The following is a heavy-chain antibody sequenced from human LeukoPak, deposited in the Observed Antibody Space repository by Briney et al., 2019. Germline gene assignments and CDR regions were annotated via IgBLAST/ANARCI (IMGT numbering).Heavy chain of an antibody. V-gene: IGHV4-39*01. CDR1: GGSISSSSYY. Sequence: SETLSLTCSVSGGSISSSSYYWGWIRQPPGKGLEWIGSIYYSGSTYYNPSLKSRVTISVDTSKNLFSLKLSSVTAADTAVYYCVVFWSGASHNWGQGTLVTVSS. J-gene: IGHJ4*02. D-gene: IGHD3-3*01. CDR2: IYYSGST. CDR3: VVFWSGASHN.